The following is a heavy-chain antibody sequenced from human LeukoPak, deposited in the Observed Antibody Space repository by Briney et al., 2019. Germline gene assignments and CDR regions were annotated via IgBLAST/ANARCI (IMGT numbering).Heavy chain of an antibody. CDR2: ISGSGGST. Sequence: GGSLRLSCAASGFTFSSYAMSWVRQAPGKGLEWVSAISGSGGSTYYADSVKGRFTISRDNSKNTLYLQMNSLRAEDTAVYYCARDQGGIVVGLGYYYYYMDVWGKGTTVTVSS. CDR1: GFTFSSYA. D-gene: IGHD2-2*01. V-gene: IGHV3-23*01. CDR3: ARDQGGIVVGLGYYYYYMDV. J-gene: IGHJ6*03.